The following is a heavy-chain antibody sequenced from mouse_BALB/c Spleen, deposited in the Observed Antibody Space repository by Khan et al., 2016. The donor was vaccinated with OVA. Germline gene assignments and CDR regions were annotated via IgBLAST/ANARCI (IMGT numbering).Heavy chain of an antibody. CDR1: GFSLTSYG. Sequence: VELVESGPGLVAPSQSLSITCTISGFSLTSYGVHWVRQPPGKGLEWLVVIWSDGSTTYNSALKSRLTISKVNSKNQAFLKMNSLQTDDTAVYFCARQPYYHYNIMDYWGQGTSVTVSS. CDR3: ARQPYYHYNIMDY. J-gene: IGHJ4*01. CDR2: IWSDGST. V-gene: IGHV2-6-1*01. D-gene: IGHD2-10*01.